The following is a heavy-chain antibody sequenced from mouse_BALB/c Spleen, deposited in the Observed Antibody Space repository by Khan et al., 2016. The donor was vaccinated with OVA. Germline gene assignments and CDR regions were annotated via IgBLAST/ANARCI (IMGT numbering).Heavy chain of an antibody. V-gene: IGHV3-2*02. CDR2: ISYSGNT. Sequence: EVELVESGPGLVKPSQSLSLICTVTGYSITSDYAWNWIRQFPGNKLEWMGSISYSGNTKYNPSLKSRISITRDTSKNQFFLQLNSVTTEDTATYYCARVYGGDFDYWGHGTTLTVSS. CDR3: ARVYGGDFDY. CDR1: GYSITSDYA. J-gene: IGHJ2*01. D-gene: IGHD1-1*01.